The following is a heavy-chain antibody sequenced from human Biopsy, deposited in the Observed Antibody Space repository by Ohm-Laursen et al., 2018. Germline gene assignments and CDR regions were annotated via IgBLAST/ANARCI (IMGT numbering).Heavy chain of an antibody. Sequence: SDTLSLTCTVSGDSISSYYWSWIRQPPGKGLQWIGYVYYTGSTDYNPSLQSRVTISVGTSKNHFSLRLRSVTPAGTAIYYCARDRGYYSDRTVPGYFDLWGRGTLVTVSS. D-gene: IGHD3-22*01. CDR3: ARDRGYYSDRTVPGYFDL. V-gene: IGHV4-59*01. J-gene: IGHJ2*01. CDR2: VYYTGST. CDR1: GDSISSYY.